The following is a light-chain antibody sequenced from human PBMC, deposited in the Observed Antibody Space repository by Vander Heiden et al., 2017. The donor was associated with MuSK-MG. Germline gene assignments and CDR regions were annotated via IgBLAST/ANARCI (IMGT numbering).Light chain of an antibody. Sequence: EIVLTQSPATLSLFPGERATLSCRASRSVNNYLTWYQHKPGQAPRLLIYYASNRATGIPARFSGSRSGTDFTLTISSLEPEDSAVYYCQQRSEWPLTFGGGTTVAIK. CDR2: YAS. CDR3: QQRSEWPLT. CDR1: RSVNNY. V-gene: IGKV3-11*01. J-gene: IGKJ4*01.